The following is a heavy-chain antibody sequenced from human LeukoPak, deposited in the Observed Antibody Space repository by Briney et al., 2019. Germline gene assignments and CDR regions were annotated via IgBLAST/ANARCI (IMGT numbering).Heavy chain of an antibody. CDR1: GYTFTGYY. CDR3: ARDLSHRYNYDSRGYYILFDH. D-gene: IGHD3-22*01. CDR2: INPNSGGT. Sequence: ASVKVSCKASGYTFTGYYMHWVRQAPGQGLEWMGWINPNSGGTNYAQKFQGRVTMTRDTSISTAYMELSRLRSDDTAVYYCARDLSHRYNYDSRGYYILFDHWGQGTLVTASS. J-gene: IGHJ4*02. V-gene: IGHV1-2*02.